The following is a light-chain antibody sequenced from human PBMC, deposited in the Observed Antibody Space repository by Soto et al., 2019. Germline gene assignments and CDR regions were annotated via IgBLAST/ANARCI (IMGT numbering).Light chain of an antibody. CDR2: DAS. CDR1: QSVSTY. V-gene: IGKV3-11*01. J-gene: IGKJ4*01. Sequence: EIVLTQSPATLSLSPGERATLSCRASQSVSTYLAWYQQKPGQAPRLLIYDASNRATSIPARFSGSGSGTDFTRTISSLEPEDFAVYYCQQRSNWPLTFDGGTKVEFK. CDR3: QQRSNWPLT.